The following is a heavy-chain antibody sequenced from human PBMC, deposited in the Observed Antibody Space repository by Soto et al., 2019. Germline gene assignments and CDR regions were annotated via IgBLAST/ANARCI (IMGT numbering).Heavy chain of an antibody. V-gene: IGHV5-10-1*01. CDR1: GYSFTSYW. CDR3: ARWDCSSTSFSSMPHYYYGMDV. J-gene: IGHJ6*02. CDR2: IDPSDSYT. Sequence: GESLKISCKGSGYSFTSYWISWVRQMPGKGLEWMGRIDPSDSYTNYSPSFQGPVTISADTSISTAYLQWSSLKASDTAMYYCARWDCSSTSFSSMPHYYYGMDVWGQGTTVTVSS. D-gene: IGHD2-2*01.